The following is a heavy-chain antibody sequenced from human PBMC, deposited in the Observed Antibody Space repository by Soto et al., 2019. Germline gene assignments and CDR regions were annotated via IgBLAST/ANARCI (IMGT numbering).Heavy chain of an antibody. J-gene: IGHJ6*02. CDR2: INHRGIL. CDR3: ARDLPKRQGRNMAF. D-gene: IGHD1-1*01. V-gene: IGHV4-31*03. Sequence: SETLSLTCTVTCGSMTSGDQYWPWISHRPGEGLEGFGYINHRGILYYNPYRKSRVSMSLDTSKNQVSLNLSAVTAAETAVYDCARDLPKRQGRNMAFGGQGTTVTVSS. CDR1: CGSMTSGDQY.